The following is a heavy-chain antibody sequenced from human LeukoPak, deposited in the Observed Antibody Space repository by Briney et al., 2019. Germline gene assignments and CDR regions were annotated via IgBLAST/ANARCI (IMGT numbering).Heavy chain of an antibody. D-gene: IGHD6-25*01. V-gene: IGHV4-39*07. CDR3: ARFPASAEYRHYYYMDV. Sequence: SETLSLTCTVSGGSISSDNYYWGWIRQPPGKGLEWIGSIYYSGTTYYNPSLKSRVTISVDTSRNQFSLKLSSVTAADTGVYYCARFPASAEYRHYYYMDVWGKGTTVTVSS. CDR2: IYYSGTT. CDR1: GGSISSDNYY. J-gene: IGHJ6*03.